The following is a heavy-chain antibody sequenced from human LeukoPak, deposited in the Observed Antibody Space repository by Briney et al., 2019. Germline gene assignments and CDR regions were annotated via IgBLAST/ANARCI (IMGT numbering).Heavy chain of an antibody. Sequence: ASVKVSCKASGYTFTTYDINWVRQATGQGLQWMGWINPNSGNTGYAQKFQGRITITRNTSISTVYMELSNLRSEDTAVYYCARGPPTAQYFQHWGQGTLVTVSS. CDR1: GYTFTTYD. CDR2: INPNSGNT. D-gene: IGHD1-1*01. CDR3: ARGPPTAQYFQH. J-gene: IGHJ1*01. V-gene: IGHV1-8*03.